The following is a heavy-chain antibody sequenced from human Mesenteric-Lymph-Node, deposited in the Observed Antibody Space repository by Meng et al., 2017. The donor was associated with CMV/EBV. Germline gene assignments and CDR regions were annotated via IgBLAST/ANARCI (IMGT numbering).Heavy chain of an antibody. D-gene: IGHD6-13*01. Sequence: SQTLSLTCAVYGGSFSGYYWSWIRQPPGKGLEWIGEISHSGSTNYNPSLKSRVTISVDTSKNQFSLKPSSVTAADTAVYYCARVHITAASNWFDPWGQGTLVTVSS. CDR3: ARVHITAASNWFDP. CDR1: GGSFSGYY. V-gene: IGHV4-34*01. CDR2: ISHSGST. J-gene: IGHJ5*02.